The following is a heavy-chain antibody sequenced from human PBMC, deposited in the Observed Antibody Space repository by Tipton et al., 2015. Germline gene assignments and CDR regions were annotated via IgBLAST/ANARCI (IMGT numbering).Heavy chain of an antibody. CDR1: GGSISSGKYY. Sequence: TLSLTCTVSGGSISSGKYYWSRIRQHPGKGLEWIGYIYYSGNTYYNPSLKSRVTISVDTSKSQFSLKLSSVTAADTAVYYCARLPPPELRYFDWLSHFDYWGQGTVVTVSS. D-gene: IGHD3-9*01. CDR2: IYYSGNT. V-gene: IGHV4-31*03. J-gene: IGHJ4*02. CDR3: ARLPPPELRYFDWLSHFDY.